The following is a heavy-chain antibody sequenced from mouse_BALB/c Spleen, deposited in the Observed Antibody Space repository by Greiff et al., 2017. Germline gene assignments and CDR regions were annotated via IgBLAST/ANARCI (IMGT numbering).Heavy chain of an antibody. CDR3: ALGGNYFDY. CDR2: ISSGGSYT. J-gene: IGHJ2*01. V-gene: IGHV5-9-3*01. CDR1: GFTFSSYA. Sequence: EVQGVESGGGLVKPGGSLKLSCAASGFTFSSYAMSWVRQTPEKRLEWVATISSGGSYTYYPDSVKGRFTISRDNAKNTLYLQMSSLRSEDTAMYYCALGGNYFDYWGQGTTLTVSS.